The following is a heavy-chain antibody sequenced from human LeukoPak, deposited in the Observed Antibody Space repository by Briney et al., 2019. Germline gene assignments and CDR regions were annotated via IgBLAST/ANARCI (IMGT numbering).Heavy chain of an antibody. V-gene: IGHV3-23*01. J-gene: IGHJ4*02. CDR3: AKDHLRTYYDILTGSENDY. D-gene: IGHD3-9*01. Sequence: GGSLRLSCAASGFTFSSYAMNWVRQAPGKGLEWASAISGSGGSTYYADSVKGRFTISRDNSKNTLYLQMNSLRAEDTAVYYCAKDHLRTYYDILTGSENDYWGQGTLVTVSS. CDR2: ISGSGGST. CDR1: GFTFSSYA.